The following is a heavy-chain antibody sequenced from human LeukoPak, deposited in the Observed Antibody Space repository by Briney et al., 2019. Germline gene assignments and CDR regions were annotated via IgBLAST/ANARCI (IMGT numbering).Heavy chain of an antibody. J-gene: IGHJ4*02. CDR2: INSDGST. V-gene: IGHV3-74*01. Sequence: GGPLRLSCVASGFTFSRYWMHWVRRAPGKGLVWVSRINSDGSTIYADSVKGRFTISRDDAKNTLYLQMNSLTADDTAVYYCARDRAGPGDYWGQGTLVTVSS. CDR3: ARDRAGPGDY. D-gene: IGHD1-1*01. CDR1: GFTFSRYW.